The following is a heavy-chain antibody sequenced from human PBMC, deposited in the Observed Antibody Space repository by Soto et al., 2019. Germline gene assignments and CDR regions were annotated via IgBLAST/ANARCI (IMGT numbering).Heavy chain of an antibody. Sequence: QMQLVESGGGVVQPVRSLRLSCAASGFTLSGFVMHWVRQAPGQGLEWVAVISNDGTNQYYSESVKGRFTISRDNSKNTLYLQMNNLRAEDTAVYYCAKAYYYDSSGYYDNYYAMDVWGQGTTVTVSS. D-gene: IGHD3-22*01. V-gene: IGHV3-30*18. CDR3: AKAYYYDSSGYYDNYYAMDV. CDR1: GFTLSGFV. J-gene: IGHJ6*02. CDR2: ISNDGTNQ.